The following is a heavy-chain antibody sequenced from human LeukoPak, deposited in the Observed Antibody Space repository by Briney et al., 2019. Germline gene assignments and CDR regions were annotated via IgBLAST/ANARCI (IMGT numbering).Heavy chain of an antibody. D-gene: IGHD6-13*01. J-gene: IGHJ3*02. CDR3: ARDGRGAAAADDPLDI. Sequence: PGASVKVSCKASGGTFSSYAISWVRQAPGQGLEWMGGIIPIFGTANYAQKFRGRVTMTRDTSITTAYMELSSLTSEDTAVYYCARDGRGAAAADDPLDIWGQGTTVTVSS. CDR2: IIPIFGTA. V-gene: IGHV1-69*05. CDR1: GGTFSSYA.